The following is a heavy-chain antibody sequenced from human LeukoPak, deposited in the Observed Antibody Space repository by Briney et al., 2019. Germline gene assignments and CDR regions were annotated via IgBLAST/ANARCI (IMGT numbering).Heavy chain of an antibody. V-gene: IGHV1-69*06. J-gene: IGHJ4*02. CDR3: ARQTDTEWGD. Sequence: GASVKVSCKASGGSFNNYAITWVRQAPGQGLEWMGTLIPMFGTANYAQKFQGRVTISVDKSTYIAYMQLSSLTSEDTAVYYCARQTDTEWGDWGQGTLVTVSS. CDR1: GGSFNNYA. CDR2: LIPMFGTA. D-gene: IGHD1-26*01.